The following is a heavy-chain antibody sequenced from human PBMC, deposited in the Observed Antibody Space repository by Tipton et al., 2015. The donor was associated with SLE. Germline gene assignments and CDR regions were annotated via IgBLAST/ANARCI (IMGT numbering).Heavy chain of an antibody. J-gene: IGHJ5*02. CDR1: GGSISSYY. Sequence: TLSLTCTVSGGSISSYYWSWIRQPPGKGLEWIGYIYYSGSTNYNPSLKSRVTISVDTSKNQFSLKLSSVTAADTAVYYCARALTYYDFWSGYLPGWFDPWGQGTLVTVSS. D-gene: IGHD3-3*01. CDR2: IYYSGST. V-gene: IGHV4-59*01. CDR3: ARALTYYDFWSGYLPGWFDP.